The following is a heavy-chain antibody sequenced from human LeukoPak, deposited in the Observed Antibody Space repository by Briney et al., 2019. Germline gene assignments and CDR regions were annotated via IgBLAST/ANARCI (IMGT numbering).Heavy chain of an antibody. CDR2: IKQDGSEK. Sequence: GGSLRLSCPASGFTFSSYWMSWVRQAPGKGLEWVANIKQDGSEKYSVDSVKGRFTISRDNAKNSLYLQMNSLRAEDTAVYYCARENSHQLPYTLDYWGQGTLVTVSS. J-gene: IGHJ4*02. V-gene: IGHV3-7*01. D-gene: IGHD2-2*01. CDR3: ARENSHQLPYTLDY. CDR1: GFTFSSYW.